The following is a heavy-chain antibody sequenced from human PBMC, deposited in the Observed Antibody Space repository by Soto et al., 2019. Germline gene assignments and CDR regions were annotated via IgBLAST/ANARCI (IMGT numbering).Heavy chain of an antibody. J-gene: IGHJ4*02. V-gene: IGHV3-23*01. D-gene: IGHD1-1*01. CDR1: GFIFSNYA. CDR2: ISGSGATT. Sequence: LRLSCAASGFIFSNYAMSWVRQSPGKGLEWVSSISGSGATTYYPDSVKGWFTISRDNSKNTLYLQMNNLRAEDTAVYYCAKGGIPRTYNIPNVDFDSWGQGSLVTVSS. CDR3: AKGGIPRTYNIPNVDFDS.